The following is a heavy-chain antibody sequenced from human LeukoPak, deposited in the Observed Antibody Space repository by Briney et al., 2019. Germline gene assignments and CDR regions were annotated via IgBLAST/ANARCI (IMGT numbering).Heavy chain of an antibody. D-gene: IGHD3-10*01. V-gene: IGHV3-7*01. CDR1: GFAFSSDG. CDR2: INKDGTEE. J-gene: IGHJ4*02. CDR3: TRESTMVRGVLDY. Sequence: QTGGTLRLSCAASGFAFSSDGMSWVSQARGKGLKWVANINKDGTEEYHTDSVNGRVTISRDNAKNSLYLQMNRLRAEDPAVYYCTRESTMVRGVLDYWGQGTLVTVSS.